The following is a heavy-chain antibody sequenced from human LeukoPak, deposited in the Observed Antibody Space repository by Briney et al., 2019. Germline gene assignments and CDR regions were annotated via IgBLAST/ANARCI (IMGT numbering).Heavy chain of an antibody. V-gene: IGHV4-4*07. CDR1: GGSISSYY. CDR2: IYTSGST. D-gene: IGHD5-12*01. CDR3: ARGAVRGVATITMATYYYYYMDV. J-gene: IGHJ6*03. Sequence: SETLSLTCTVSGGSISSYYWSWIRQPAGEGLEWIGRIYTSGSTNYNPSLKSRVTMSVDTSKNQFSLKLSSVTAADTAVYYCARGAVRGVATITMATYYYYYMDVWGKGTTVTVSS.